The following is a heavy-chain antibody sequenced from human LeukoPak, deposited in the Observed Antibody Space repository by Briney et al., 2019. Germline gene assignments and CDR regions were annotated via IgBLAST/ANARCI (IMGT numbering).Heavy chain of an antibody. CDR3: VRPPTTYSIRWYFFDD. D-gene: IGHD6-13*01. J-gene: IGHJ4*02. V-gene: IGHV3-74*01. CDR1: GFTFSSYW. CDR2: INTDGSGT. Sequence: GGSLRLSCAASGFTFSSYWMHWVRQAPGKGLVWVSRINTDGSGTSYADSVKGRFTISRDNAKNTLYLRMNSLRAEDTAVYYCVRPPTTYSIRWYFFDDWGQGNLVTVSS.